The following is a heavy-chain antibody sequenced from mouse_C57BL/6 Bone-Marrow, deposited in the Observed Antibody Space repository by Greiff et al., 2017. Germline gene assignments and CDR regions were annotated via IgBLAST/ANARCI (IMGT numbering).Heavy chain of an antibody. CDR1: GYTFTSYW. CDR2: IHPNSGST. J-gene: IGHJ1*03. V-gene: IGHV1-64*01. D-gene: IGHD2-14*01. CDR3: ARRDTTGYWYFDV. Sequence: QVQLQQPGAELVKPGASVTLSCKASGYTFTSYWMHWVKQRPGQGLEWIGMIHPNSGSTNYNEKFKSKATLTVDKSSSTAYMQLSSLTSEDSAVYYCARRDTTGYWYFDVWGTGTTVTVSS.